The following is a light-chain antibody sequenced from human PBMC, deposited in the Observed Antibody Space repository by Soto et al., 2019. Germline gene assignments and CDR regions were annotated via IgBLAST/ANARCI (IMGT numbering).Light chain of an antibody. V-gene: IGLV2-14*03. CDR3: SSYTSSSTVV. J-gene: IGLJ2*01. CDR1: SSDVGGYNY. CDR2: DVS. Sequence: QSALTQPASVSGSPGQSITISCTGTSSDVGGYNYVSWYKQHSGKAPKLLIYDVSYRHSGVSNRFSGFKSGNTASLTISGLQAEDEADYYCSSYTSSSTVVFGGGTKLTLL.